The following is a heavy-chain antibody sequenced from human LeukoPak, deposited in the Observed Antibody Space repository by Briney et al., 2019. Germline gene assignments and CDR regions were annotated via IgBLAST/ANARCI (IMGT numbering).Heavy chain of an antibody. V-gene: IGHV3-53*01. D-gene: IGHD1-26*01. CDR3: ASLSGSYRGD. J-gene: IGHJ4*02. Sequence: GGSLRLSCAASGFTISSNYMSWVRQAPGKGLEWVSVIYTGGSTYYADSVKGRFTISRDNSKNTLYLQMNSLRAEDTAVYYCASLSGSYRGDWGQGTLVIVSS. CDR2: IYTGGST. CDR1: GFTISSNY.